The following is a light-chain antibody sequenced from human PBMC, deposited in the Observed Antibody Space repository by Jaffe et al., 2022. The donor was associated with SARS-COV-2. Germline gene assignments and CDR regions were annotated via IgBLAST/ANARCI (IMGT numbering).Light chain of an antibody. CDR3: AAWDDSLNGLWV. CDR2: RNH. Sequence: QSVLTQPPSASGTPGQRVTISCSGRYSNIGSNDVHWYQQLPGTAPKLLIYRNHQRPSGVPDRFSASKSGNSASLAISGLQSEDEADYYCAAWDDSLNGLWVFGGGTKLTVL. V-gene: IGLV1-44*01. CDR1: YSNIGSND. J-gene: IGLJ3*02.